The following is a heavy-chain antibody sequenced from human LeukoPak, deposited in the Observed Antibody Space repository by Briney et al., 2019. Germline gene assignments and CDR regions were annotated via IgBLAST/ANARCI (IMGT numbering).Heavy chain of an antibody. CDR1: GFTFSRSA. D-gene: IGHD4-17*01. CDR2: ISGSGAGT. CDR3: AKHVGNDYGRPFDY. V-gene: IGHV3-23*01. Sequence: LSGGSLTLSCAPSGFTFSRSAIRWVRQSPGKGLEWVSGISGSGAGTKHADSVKGRLTISRDNCKNTLYLQMNRLRVEDTAVYYCAKHVGNDYGRPFDYWGQGTLVTVSS. J-gene: IGHJ4*02.